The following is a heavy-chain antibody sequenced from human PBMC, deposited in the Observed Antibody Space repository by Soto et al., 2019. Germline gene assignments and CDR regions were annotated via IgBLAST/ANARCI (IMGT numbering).Heavy chain of an antibody. CDR1: GYTFTSYA. J-gene: IGHJ4*02. Sequence: GASVKVSCKASGYTFTSYAMHWVRQAPGQRLEWMGWINAGNGNTKYSQKFQGRVTITRDTSASTAYMELSSLRSEDTAVYYCARDQEYSSSWYAHPPNCDYWGQGTLVTVSS. V-gene: IGHV1-3*01. CDR3: ARDQEYSSSWYAHPPNCDY. D-gene: IGHD6-13*01. CDR2: INAGNGNT.